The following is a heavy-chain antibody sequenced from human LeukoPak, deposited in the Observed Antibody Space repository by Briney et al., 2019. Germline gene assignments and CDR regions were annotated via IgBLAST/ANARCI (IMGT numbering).Heavy chain of an antibody. CDR3: ARGGGVDTVWEDYFDY. D-gene: IGHD5-18*01. CDR1: GYTFTSYY. Sequence: ASVKVSCKASGYTFTSYYMHWVRQAPGQGLEWMGIINPSGGSTSYAQKFQGRVTMTRDTSTSTVYMELSSLRSEDTAVYYWARGGGVDTVWEDYFDYWGQGTLVTVSS. V-gene: IGHV1-46*01. CDR2: INPSGGST. J-gene: IGHJ4*02.